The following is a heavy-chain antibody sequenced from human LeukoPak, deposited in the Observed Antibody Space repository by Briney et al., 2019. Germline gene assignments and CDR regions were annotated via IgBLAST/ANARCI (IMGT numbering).Heavy chain of an antibody. D-gene: IGHD6-13*01. V-gene: IGHV3-33*01. CDR3: ARDLRLYSSSCDY. CDR1: GFTFSSYG. Sequence: AGGSLRLSCAASGFTFSSYGMHWVRQAPGKGLEWVAVIWYDGSNKYYADSVKGRFTISRDNSKNTLYLQMNSLRAEDTAVYYCARDLRLYSSSCDYWGQGTLVTVSS. CDR2: IWYDGSNK. J-gene: IGHJ4*02.